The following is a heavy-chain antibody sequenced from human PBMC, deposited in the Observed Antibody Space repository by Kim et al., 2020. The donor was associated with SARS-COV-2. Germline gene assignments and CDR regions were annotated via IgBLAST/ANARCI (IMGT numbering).Heavy chain of an antibody. CDR3: ASSGWPAYNWFDP. D-gene: IGHD6-19*01. V-gene: IGHV1-3*01. Sequence: YSPKFQGRVTITRDTSASTAYMELSSLRSEDTAVYYCASSGWPAYNWFDPWGQGTLVTVSS. J-gene: IGHJ5*02.